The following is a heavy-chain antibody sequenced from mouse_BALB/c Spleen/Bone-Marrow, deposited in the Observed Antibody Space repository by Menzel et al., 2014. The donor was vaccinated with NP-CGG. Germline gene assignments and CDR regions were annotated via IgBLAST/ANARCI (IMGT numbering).Heavy chain of an antibody. D-gene: IGHD1-1*01. Sequence: QVQLQQSGAELMKPGASVKISCKATGYTFSSHWIEWVKQRPGHGLEWIGEILPGSGSTNYNEKFKGKATFTADTSSNTAYMQLSSLTSEDSAVYYCAREDYYGSSYGDYWGQGTTLTVSS. V-gene: IGHV1-9*01. J-gene: IGHJ2*01. CDR3: AREDYYGSSYGDY. CDR1: GYTFSSHW. CDR2: ILPGSGST.